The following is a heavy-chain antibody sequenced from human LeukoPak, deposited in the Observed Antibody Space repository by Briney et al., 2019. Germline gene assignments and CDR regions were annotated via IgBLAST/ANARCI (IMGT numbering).Heavy chain of an antibody. CDR3: ARDRRSAYYYGSGSDY. CDR2: INTNSGGT. V-gene: IGHV1-2*06. CDR1: GYTFTGYY. J-gene: IGHJ4*02. D-gene: IGHD3-10*01. Sequence: EASVKVSCKASGYTFTGYYMHWVRQAPGQGLEWMGRINTNSGGTKYAQKFQGRVTMTRDTSISTAYMELSRLKSDDTAVYYCARDRRSAYYYGSGSDYWGQGTLVTVSS.